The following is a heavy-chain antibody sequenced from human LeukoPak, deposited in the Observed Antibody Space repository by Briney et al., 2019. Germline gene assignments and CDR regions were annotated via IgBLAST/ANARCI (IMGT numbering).Heavy chain of an antibody. Sequence: SETLSLTCTVSGASINNFNYYWGWVRQPPGKGLEWIGSINYSGATYYNASLKSRVTISVDTSENQCSLKLSSVTAADTAVYYCARQGGAARSPQRPFDPWGQGTLVTVSS. CDR1: GASINNFNYY. CDR2: INYSGAT. CDR3: ARQGGAARSPQRPFDP. D-gene: IGHD6-6*01. J-gene: IGHJ5*02. V-gene: IGHV4-39*01.